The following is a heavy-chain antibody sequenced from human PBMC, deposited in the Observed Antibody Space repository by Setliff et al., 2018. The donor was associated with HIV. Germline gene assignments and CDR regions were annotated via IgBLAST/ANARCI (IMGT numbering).Heavy chain of an antibody. CDR1: GGTFSSYA. J-gene: IGHJ4*02. CDR3: ARQGNIVVVTSFDY. V-gene: IGHV1-69*13. Sequence: WASVKVSCKASGGTFSSYAISWVRRAPGQGPEWMGAIIPIFGTTKYAQRFQGRVTITADASTSTAYMELSSLRSEDTAVYYCARQGNIVVVTSFDYWGQGTLVTVSS. CDR2: IIPIFGTT. D-gene: IGHD2-21*02.